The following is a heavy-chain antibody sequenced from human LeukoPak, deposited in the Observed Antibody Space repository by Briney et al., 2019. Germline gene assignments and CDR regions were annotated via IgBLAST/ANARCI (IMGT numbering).Heavy chain of an antibody. CDR2: FDPEDGET. CDR3: ATAPPRYPIWNYVWGSYRYAWVY. CDR1: GYTLTELS. V-gene: IGHV1-24*01. Sequence: ASVKVSCKVSGYTLTELSMHWVRQAPGKGLEGMGGFDPEDGETIYAQKFQGRVTMTEDTSTDTAYMELSSLRSEDTAVYYCATAPPRYPIWNYVWGSYRYAWVYWGQGTLVTVSS. D-gene: IGHD3-16*02. J-gene: IGHJ4*02.